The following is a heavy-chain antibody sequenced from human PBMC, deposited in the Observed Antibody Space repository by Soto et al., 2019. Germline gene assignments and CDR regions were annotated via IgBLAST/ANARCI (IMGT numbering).Heavy chain of an antibody. V-gene: IGHV3-23*01. CDR3: AKDTRFDP. Sequence: GGSLRLSCAASGFTFSTYAMSWVRQAPGKGLEWVSAISGSGATTYYADSVKGRFTISRDNSKNTLYLQMNSLRVEDTAVYYCAKDTRFDPWGQGTLVTVSS. J-gene: IGHJ5*02. CDR2: ISGSGATT. CDR1: GFTFSTYA.